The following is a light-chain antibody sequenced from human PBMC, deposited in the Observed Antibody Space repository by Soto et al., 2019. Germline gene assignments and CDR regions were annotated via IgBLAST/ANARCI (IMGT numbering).Light chain of an antibody. V-gene: IGKV1-39*01. J-gene: IGKJ4*01. CDR1: QSISAY. CDR3: QQTYSTPLT. CDR2: GAT. Sequence: DIQMTQSPSSLSASVGDRVTITCQASQSISAYLNWFQHKPGRAPKLLIYGATSLQSGVPSRFSGSGSGTDFTLTISSLQPEDFAAYYCQQTYSTPLTFGGGTKLEIK.